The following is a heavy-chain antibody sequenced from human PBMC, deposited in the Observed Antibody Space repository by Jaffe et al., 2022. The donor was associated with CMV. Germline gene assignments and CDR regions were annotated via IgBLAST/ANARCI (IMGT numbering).Heavy chain of an antibody. CDR2: ISTKSTYT. J-gene: IGHJ6*03. D-gene: IGHD5-18*01. CDR3: ARPPGYTYNYYMDV. CDR1: GFTFSDYY. Sequence: QVQLVESGGGLVKPGGSLRLSCTASGFTFSDYYMSWVRQSPGKGLEWVSYISTKSTYTDYADSVKGRFTISRDNAKNSLYLQMNSLRAEDTAVYYCARPPGYTYNYYMDVWGEGTTVTVSS. V-gene: IGHV3-11*06.